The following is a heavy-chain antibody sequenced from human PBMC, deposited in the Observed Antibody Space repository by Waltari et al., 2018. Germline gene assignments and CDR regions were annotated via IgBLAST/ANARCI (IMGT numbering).Heavy chain of an antibody. V-gene: IGHV3-23*01. D-gene: IGHD6-13*01. J-gene: IGHJ4*02. Sequence: EVQLLESGGGLVQPGGSLRLSCSASGFTFISYSMSWVRRAPGKGLEWVSSIRGPGLTPFYADSVKGRFSISRDNSKNTRYLQINGLRADDTAVYYCAKVGGIAAAEFQFDFWGRGTLVTVSS. CDR1: GFTFISYS. CDR3: AKVGGIAAAEFQFDF. CDR2: IRGPGLTP.